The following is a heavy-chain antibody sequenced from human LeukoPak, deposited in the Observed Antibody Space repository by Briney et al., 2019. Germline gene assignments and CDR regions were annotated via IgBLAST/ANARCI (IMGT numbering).Heavy chain of an antibody. J-gene: IGHJ4*02. V-gene: IGHV3-74*01. CDR2: IKSDGSTT. D-gene: IGHD6-13*01. Sequence: GGALRLSCAASGFTFSTYWMYWVRQAPGNGLVWVSRIKSDGSTTRYADSVKGRFTISRDNAKNTLYLQMNSLRAEDTAVYYCARGIAAEESVAIDYWGQGTLVTVSS. CDR1: GFTFSTYW. CDR3: ARGIAAEESVAIDY.